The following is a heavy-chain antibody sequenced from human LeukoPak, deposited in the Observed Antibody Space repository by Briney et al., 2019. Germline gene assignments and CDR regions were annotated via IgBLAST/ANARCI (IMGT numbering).Heavy chain of an antibody. CDR3: ARDSPGDDY. V-gene: IGHV1-18*01. J-gene: IGHJ4*02. Sequence: GASVKVSCKASGYTFTSYGISWVRQAPGQGLEWMGWISAYNGNTNYVQKLQGRVSVTTDTSTTTPYMELRSLRSDDTAVYYCARDSPGDDYWGQGTLVTVSS. CDR2: ISAYNGNT. D-gene: IGHD3-16*01. CDR1: GYTFTSYG.